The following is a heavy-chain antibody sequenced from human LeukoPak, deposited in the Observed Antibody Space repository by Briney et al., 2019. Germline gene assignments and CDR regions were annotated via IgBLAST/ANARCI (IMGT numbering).Heavy chain of an antibody. CDR3: ARRGYSYGYPDYYYYYYMDV. CDR2: IYYSGST. D-gene: IGHD5-18*01. J-gene: IGHJ6*03. CDR1: GGSISSSSYY. Sequence: PSETLSLTCTVSGGSISSSSYYWGWIRQPPGKGLEWIGYIYYSGSTNYNPSLKSRVTISVDTSKNQFSLKLSSVTAADTAVYYCARRGYSYGYPDYYYYYYMDVWGKGTTVTVSS. V-gene: IGHV4-61*05.